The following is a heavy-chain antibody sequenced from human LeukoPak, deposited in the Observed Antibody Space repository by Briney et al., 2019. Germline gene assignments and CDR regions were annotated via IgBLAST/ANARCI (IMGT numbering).Heavy chain of an antibody. V-gene: IGHV3-21*01. CDR1: GFMFSSYS. D-gene: IGHD3-16*01. J-gene: IGHJ4*02. CDR2: ISSGSDHI. Sequence: PGGSLRLSCAASGFMFSSYSMNWVRQAPGKGLEWVSSISSGSDHILYADSVKGRFTISRDNAKNLLYLQMNSLRDEDTAVYYCAKEWGEYEHYFDYWGQGTLVTVSS. CDR3: AKEWGEYEHYFDY.